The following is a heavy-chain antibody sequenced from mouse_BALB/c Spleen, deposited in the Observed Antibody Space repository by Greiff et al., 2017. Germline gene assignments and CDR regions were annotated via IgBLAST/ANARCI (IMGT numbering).Heavy chain of an antibody. CDR2: ISSGSSTI. CDR1: GFTFSSFG. J-gene: IGHJ2*01. D-gene: IGHD1-1*01. Sequence: EVKLVESGGGLVHPGGSRKLSCAASGFTFSSFGMHWVRQAPEKGLEWVAYISSGSSTIYYADTVKGRFTISRDNPKNTLFLQMTSLRSEDTAMYYCARVNYYGSSLFDYWGQGTTLTVSS. V-gene: IGHV5-17*02. CDR3: ARVNYYGSSLFDY.